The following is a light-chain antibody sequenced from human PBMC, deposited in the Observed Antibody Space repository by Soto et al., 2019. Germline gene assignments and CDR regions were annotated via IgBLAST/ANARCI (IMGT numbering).Light chain of an antibody. CDR2: ENN. Sequence: QSVLTQPPSASGAPGQRVTISCSGSASNIGRDPVNWYQQVPGTAPKLRIYENNHRPSGVPDRFSGSKSGTSASLVISGTQSQDQAQYSSAGWDGSLKGFVFGTGTKVTVL. CDR1: ASNIGRDP. CDR3: AGWDGSLKGFV. V-gene: IGLV1-44*01. J-gene: IGLJ1*01.